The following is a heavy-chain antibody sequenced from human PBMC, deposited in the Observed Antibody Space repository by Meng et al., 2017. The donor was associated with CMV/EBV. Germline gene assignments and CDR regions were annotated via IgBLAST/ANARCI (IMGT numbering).Heavy chain of an antibody. CDR2: ISSSGSTI. CDR1: GFTFSDYY. V-gene: IGHV3-11*04. Sequence: GGSLRLSCAASGFTFSDYYMSWIRQAPGKGLEWVSYISSSGSTIYYADSVKGRFTISRDNAKNSLYLQMNSLRAEDTAVYYCARENYCSSTSCPDYYYGMDVWGQGITVTVSS. J-gene: IGHJ6*02. CDR3: ARENYCSSTSCPDYYYGMDV. D-gene: IGHD2-2*01.